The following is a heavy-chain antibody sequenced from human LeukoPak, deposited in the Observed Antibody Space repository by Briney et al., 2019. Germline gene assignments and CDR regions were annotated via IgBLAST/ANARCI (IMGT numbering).Heavy chain of an antibody. D-gene: IGHD6-19*01. Sequence: GGSLRLSCAASGFTFDDYAMHWVRQAPGKGLEWVAVISYDGSNKYYADSVKGRFTISRDNSKNTLYLQMNSLRAEDTAVYYCAKDQAGGVAGTGNDQAFDIWGQGTMVTVSS. J-gene: IGHJ3*02. CDR1: GFTFDDYA. CDR3: AKDQAGGVAGTGNDQAFDI. CDR2: ISYDGSNK. V-gene: IGHV3-30-3*01.